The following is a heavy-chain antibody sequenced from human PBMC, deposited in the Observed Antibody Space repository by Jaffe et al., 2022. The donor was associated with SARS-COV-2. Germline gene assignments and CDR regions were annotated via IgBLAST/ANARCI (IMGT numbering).Heavy chain of an antibody. CDR1: GFTFSSYA. Sequence: QVQLVESGGGVVQPGRSLRLSCAASGFTFSSYAMHWVRQAPGKGLEWVAVISYDGSNKYYADSVKGRFTISRDNSKNTLYLQMNSLRAEDTAVYYCARDPAYYYDMGPSEEFNWFDPWGQGTLVTVSS. CDR3: ARDPAYYYDMGPSEEFNWFDP. V-gene: IGHV3-30*04. CDR2: ISYDGSNK. J-gene: IGHJ5*02. D-gene: IGHD3-9*01.